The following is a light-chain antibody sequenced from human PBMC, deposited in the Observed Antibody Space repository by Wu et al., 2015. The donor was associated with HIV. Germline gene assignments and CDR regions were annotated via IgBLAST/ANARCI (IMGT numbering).Light chain of an antibody. CDR3: QQGDTFPVT. J-gene: IGKJ5*01. CDR2: GAS. V-gene: IGKV1-12*01. CDR1: QGFGTW. Sequence: DIQMTQSPPSLSASVGGRVTITCRASQGFGTWLAWYQQKPGRAPHLLIYGASTLRTGVPSRFRGSGSETDFTLTITNVQPEDSATYFCQQGDTFPVTFGQGTR.